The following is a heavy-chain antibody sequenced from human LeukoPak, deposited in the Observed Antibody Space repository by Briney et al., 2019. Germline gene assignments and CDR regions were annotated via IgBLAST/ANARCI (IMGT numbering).Heavy chain of an antibody. D-gene: IGHD1-20*01. Sequence: GGSLRLSCAASGLTFSSYAMSWVRQAPGKGLEWVSSISSSSSYIYYADSVKGRFTISRDNAKNSLYLQMNSLRAEDTAVYYCARDSITGMAGYYFDYWGQGTLVTVSS. CDR3: ARDSITGMAGYYFDY. CDR1: GLTFSSYA. J-gene: IGHJ4*02. CDR2: ISSSSSYI. V-gene: IGHV3-21*01.